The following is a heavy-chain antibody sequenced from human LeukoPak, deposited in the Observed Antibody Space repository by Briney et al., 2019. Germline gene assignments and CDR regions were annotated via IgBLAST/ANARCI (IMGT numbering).Heavy chain of an antibody. CDR2: IYYSGST. V-gene: IGHV4-39*01. CDR1: GGSTSSSSYY. D-gene: IGHD6-13*01. Sequence: SETLSLTCTVSGGSTSSSSYYWGWIRQPPGKGLEWIGSIYYSGSTYYNPSLKSRVTISVDTSKNQFSLKLSSVTAADTAVYYCARRGSSWYPNDYWGQGTLVTVSS. J-gene: IGHJ4*02. CDR3: ARRGSSWYPNDY.